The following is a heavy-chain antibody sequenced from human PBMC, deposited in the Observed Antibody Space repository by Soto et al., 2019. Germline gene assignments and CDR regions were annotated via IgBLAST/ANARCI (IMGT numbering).Heavy chain of an antibody. Sequence: SETLSLTCTVSGGSISSYYCSWIRQPPGKGLEWIGYIYYSGSTNYNPSLKSRVTISVDTSKNQFSPKLSSVTAADTAVYHCATSSSWGWFEPWGQGTLVTFS. D-gene: IGHD6-13*01. CDR1: GGSISSYY. CDR2: IYYSGST. CDR3: ATSSSWGWFEP. V-gene: IGHV4-59*08. J-gene: IGHJ5*02.